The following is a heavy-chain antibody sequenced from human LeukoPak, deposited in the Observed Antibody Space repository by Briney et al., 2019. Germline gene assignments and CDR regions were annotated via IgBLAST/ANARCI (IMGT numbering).Heavy chain of an antibody. CDR2: IIPIFGTA. CDR3: ARSRIGYCTNGVCWYYMDV. J-gene: IGHJ6*03. CDR1: GGTFSSYA. Sequence: ASVKVSCKASGGTFSSYAISWVRQAPGQGLEWMGGIIPIFGTANYAQKLQGRVTITADKSTSTAYMELSSLRSEDTAVYYCARSRIGYCTNGVCWYYMDVWGKGTTVTVSS. D-gene: IGHD2-8*01. V-gene: IGHV1-69*06.